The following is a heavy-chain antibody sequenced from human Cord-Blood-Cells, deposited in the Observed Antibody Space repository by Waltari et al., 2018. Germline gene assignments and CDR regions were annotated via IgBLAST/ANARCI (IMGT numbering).Heavy chain of an antibody. CDR3: ARVGVVTPFNYYYMDV. CDR2: IIPIFGTA. J-gene: IGHJ6*03. Sequence: GQGLEWMGGIIPIFGTANYAQKFQGRVTITADESTSTAYMGLSSLRSEDTAVYYCARVGVVTPFNYYYMDVWGKGTTVTVSS. D-gene: IGHD2-21*02. V-gene: IGHV1-69*01.